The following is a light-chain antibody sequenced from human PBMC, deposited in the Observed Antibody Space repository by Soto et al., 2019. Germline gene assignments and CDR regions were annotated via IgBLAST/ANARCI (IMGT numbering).Light chain of an antibody. CDR2: GAS. CDR3: QQYSSSTRT. J-gene: IGKJ5*01. V-gene: IGKV3-20*01. Sequence: EIVLTQSPGTLSLSPGERATLSCRASQSVSSSLAWYQQKPGQAPRLLIHGASRRATGIPDRFSGSGAGTDFSLTISRLEPEDFAVYHCQQYSSSTRTFGQGTRLEIK. CDR1: QSVSSS.